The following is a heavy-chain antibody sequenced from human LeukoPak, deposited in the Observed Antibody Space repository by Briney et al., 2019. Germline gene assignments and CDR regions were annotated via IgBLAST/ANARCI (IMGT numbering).Heavy chain of an antibody. V-gene: IGHV3-23*01. CDR2: ISGSGGST. CDR3: AKGPLVAYCGGDCYLFDY. CDR1: GFTFSSYG. D-gene: IGHD2-21*02. J-gene: IGHJ4*02. Sequence: GGTLRLSCAASGFTFSSYGMSWVRQAPGKGLEWVSAISGSGGSTYYADSVKGRFTISRDNSKNTLYLQMNSLRAEDTAVYYCAKGPLVAYCGGDCYLFDYWGQGTLVTVSS.